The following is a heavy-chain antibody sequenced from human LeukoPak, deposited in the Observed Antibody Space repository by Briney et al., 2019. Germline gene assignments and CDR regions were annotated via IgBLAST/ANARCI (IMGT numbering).Heavy chain of an antibody. V-gene: IGHV4-61*02. CDR1: GGSISSGGYY. J-gene: IGHJ4*02. CDR2: IYTSGST. CDR3: AREFGYAVTSLDY. D-gene: IGHD4-17*01. Sequence: PSETLSLTCTVSGGSISSGGYYWSWIRQPAGKGLEWIGRIYTSGSTHYNPSLKSRVTISVDTSKNQFSLKLSSVTAADTAVYYCAREFGYAVTSLDYWGQGTLVTVSS.